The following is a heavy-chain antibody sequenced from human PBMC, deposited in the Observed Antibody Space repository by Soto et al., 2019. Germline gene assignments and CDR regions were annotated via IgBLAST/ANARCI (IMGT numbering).Heavy chain of an antibody. CDR2: IRAYNGNT. CDR1: GYTFTGYV. V-gene: IGHV1-18*01. D-gene: IGHD2-21*02. CDR3: ARGVRLLRAFDI. Sequence: APLKGYCKASGYTFTGYVISWVRQAPGQGLEWMGWIRAYNGNTNYAQKLQGRVTMTTDTSTSTAYMELRSLRYDDTAVSYCARGVRLLRAFDIWGQGTMVTVSS. J-gene: IGHJ3*02.